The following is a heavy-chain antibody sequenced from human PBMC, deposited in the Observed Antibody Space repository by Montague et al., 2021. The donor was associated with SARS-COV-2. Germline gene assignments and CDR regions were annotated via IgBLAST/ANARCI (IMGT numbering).Heavy chain of an antibody. CDR3: ASVRITMIIVFTYFDY. CDR2: IYYSGST. J-gene: IGHJ4*02. Sequence: TLSLTCTVSGGSISSGGYYWSWIRQHPGKGLEWIGYIYYSGSTYYNPSLKSRVTISVDTSKNQFSLKLSSVTAADTAVYYCASVRITMIIVFTYFDYWGQGTLVTVSS. D-gene: IGHD3-22*01. CDR1: GGSISSGGYY. V-gene: IGHV4-31*03.